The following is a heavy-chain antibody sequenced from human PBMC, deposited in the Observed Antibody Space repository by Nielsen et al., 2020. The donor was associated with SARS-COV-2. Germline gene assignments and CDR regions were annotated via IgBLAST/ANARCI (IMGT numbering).Heavy chain of an antibody. V-gene: IGHV4-59*13. D-gene: IGHD3-9*01. J-gene: IGHJ6*02. Sequence: PGKGLEWIGYVSYSGTTNYNPSLKSRVTISLDTTKNQFSLKVTSVTAADTAVYYCARDRRDLVPDYYLDQSFYGLDVWGQGTTVTVSS. CDR3: ARDRRDLVPDYYLDQSFYGLDV. CDR2: VSYSGTT.